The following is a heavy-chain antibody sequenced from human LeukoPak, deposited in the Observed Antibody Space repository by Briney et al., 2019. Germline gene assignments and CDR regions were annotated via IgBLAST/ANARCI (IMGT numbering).Heavy chain of an antibody. D-gene: IGHD6-19*01. CDR1: GFTFSSYW. J-gene: IGHJ4*02. CDR2: IKQDGSEK. Sequence: GGSLRLSCAASGFTFSSYWMSWVRQAPGKGLEWVANIKQDGSEKYCVDSVKGRFTISRDNAKNSLYLQMNSLRAEDTAVYYCARGFLDSSGWGSAVRPGLFDYWGQGTLVTVSS. CDR3: ARGFLDSSGWGSAVRPGLFDY. V-gene: IGHV3-7*01.